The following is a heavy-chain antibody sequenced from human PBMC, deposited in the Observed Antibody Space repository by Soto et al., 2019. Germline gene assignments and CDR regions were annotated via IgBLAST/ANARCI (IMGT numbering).Heavy chain of an antibody. Sequence: PGGSLRLSCVASGFTFSSYGMSWVRQAPGKGLEWVAGISGISGRTDYADSVKGRFTISRDNSNNILYLQLNSLRAEDTAIYYCAKQRKYRACYYSMDVWGQGATVTVSS. V-gene: IGHV3-23*01. J-gene: IGHJ6*02. D-gene: IGHD5-18*01. CDR2: ISGISGRT. CDR1: GFTFSSYG. CDR3: AKQRKYRACYYSMDV.